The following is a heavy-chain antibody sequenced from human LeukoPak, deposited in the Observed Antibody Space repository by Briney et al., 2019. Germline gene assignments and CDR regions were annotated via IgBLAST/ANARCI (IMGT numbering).Heavy chain of an antibody. CDR3: ANLDDSGYC. Sequence: GGSLRLSCAASGFTVSTYAMSWLRQAPGKGLEWVSTISGSGGGTYNADSVKGRFTISRDNSKNTLYLQINCLTADDFAVYYCANLDDSGYCWGQGTLVTVSS. CDR1: GFTVSTYA. V-gene: IGHV3-23*01. CDR2: ISGSGGGT. J-gene: IGHJ4*02. D-gene: IGHD3-10*01.